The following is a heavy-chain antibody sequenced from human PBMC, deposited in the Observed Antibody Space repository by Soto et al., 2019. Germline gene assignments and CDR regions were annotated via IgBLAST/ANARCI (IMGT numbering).Heavy chain of an antibody. D-gene: IGHD5-18*01. Sequence: ASVKVSCKASGYTFTNNDVSWVRQATGQGLEWMGWMNPGSGDTGYAQKFQGRVTMTRDISIATAYMELNSLTSEDMAIYYCARMESFGSLNWFDPWGQGTLVTVSS. CDR2: MNPGSGDT. J-gene: IGHJ5*02. CDR1: GYTFTNND. CDR3: ARMESFGSLNWFDP. V-gene: IGHV1-8*01.